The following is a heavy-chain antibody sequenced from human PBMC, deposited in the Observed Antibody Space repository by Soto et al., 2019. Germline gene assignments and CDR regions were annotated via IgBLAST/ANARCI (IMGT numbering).Heavy chain of an antibody. CDR1: GGTFSSYT. Sequence: QVQLVQSGAEVKKPGSSVKVSCKASGGTFSSYTISWVRQAPGQGLEWMGRIIPILGIANYAQKFQGRVTITADKSTSTAYMELSSLRSEDTAVYYCARFYCSGGSCYRDDGFDIWGQGTMVTVSS. CDR3: ARFYCSGGSCYRDDGFDI. V-gene: IGHV1-69*02. CDR2: IIPILGIA. J-gene: IGHJ3*02. D-gene: IGHD2-15*01.